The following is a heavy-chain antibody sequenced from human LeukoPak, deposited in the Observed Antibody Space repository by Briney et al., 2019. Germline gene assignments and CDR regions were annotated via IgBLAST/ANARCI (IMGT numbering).Heavy chain of an antibody. D-gene: IGHD3-22*01. Sequence: GASVKVSCKASGGTFSNYAINWVRQATGQGLEWMGWISAYNGNTNYAQKLQGRVTMTTDTSTTTAYMELRSLRSDDTAVYYCARGYYDTRGPDYWGQGTLVTVSS. J-gene: IGHJ4*02. V-gene: IGHV1-18*01. CDR3: ARGYYDTRGPDY. CDR1: GGTFSNYA. CDR2: ISAYNGNT.